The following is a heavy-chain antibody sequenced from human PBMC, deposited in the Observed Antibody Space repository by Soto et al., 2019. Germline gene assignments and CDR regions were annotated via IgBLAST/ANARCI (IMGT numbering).Heavy chain of an antibody. D-gene: IGHD6-13*01. J-gene: IGHJ4*02. CDR1: GGSISSSSYY. CDR3: ARRIAAAGTQRFLFDY. CDR2: IYYSGST. V-gene: IGHV4-39*01. Sequence: SETLSLTCTVSGGSISSSSYYWGWIRQPPGKGLEWIGSIYYSGSTYYNPSLKSRVTISVDTSNNQFSLKLSSVTAADTAVYYCARRIAAAGTQRFLFDYWGQGTLVTVSS.